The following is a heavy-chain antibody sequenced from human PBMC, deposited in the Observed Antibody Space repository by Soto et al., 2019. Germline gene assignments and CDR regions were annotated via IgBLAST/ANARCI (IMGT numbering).Heavy chain of an antibody. CDR3: ARPQHDAFDI. V-gene: IGHV5-51*01. CDR2: IYAGDSYT. Sequence: PGESLKISCKGSGYSLTSYWIGWVRQMPGKGLEWMGIIYAGDSYTRYSPSFQGQVTISADKSISTAYLQWSSLKASDTAMYYCARPQHDAFDIWAKGTMVTVSS. D-gene: IGHD5-18*01. J-gene: IGHJ3*02. CDR1: GYSLTSYW.